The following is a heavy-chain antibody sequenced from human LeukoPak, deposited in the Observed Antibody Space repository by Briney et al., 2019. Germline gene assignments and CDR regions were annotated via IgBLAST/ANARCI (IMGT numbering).Heavy chain of an antibody. CDR3: ARDSHYDFWSGYPTKRGYYGMDV. CDR2: INPNSGGT. V-gene: IGHV1-2*04. Sequence: ASVKVSCKAPGYTFTGYYMHWVRQAPGQGLGWMGWINPNSGGTNYAQKFQGWVTMTRDTSISTAYMELSRLRSDDTAVYYCARDSHYDFWSGYPTKRGYYGMDVWGQGTTVTVSS. CDR1: GYTFTGYY. D-gene: IGHD3-3*01. J-gene: IGHJ6*02.